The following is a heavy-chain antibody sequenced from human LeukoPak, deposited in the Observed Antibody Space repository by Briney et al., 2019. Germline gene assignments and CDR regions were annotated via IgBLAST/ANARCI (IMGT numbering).Heavy chain of an antibody. Sequence: SVKVSCKASGGTFSSYAISWVRQAPGQGLEWMGGIIPIFGTANYAQKFQGRVTITADESTSTAYMELSSLRSEDTAVYYCAYYGSGSYYNVQLFDYWGQGTLVTVSS. J-gene: IGHJ4*02. V-gene: IGHV1-69*13. D-gene: IGHD3-10*01. CDR2: IIPIFGTA. CDR1: GGTFSSYA. CDR3: AYYGSGSYYNVQLFDY.